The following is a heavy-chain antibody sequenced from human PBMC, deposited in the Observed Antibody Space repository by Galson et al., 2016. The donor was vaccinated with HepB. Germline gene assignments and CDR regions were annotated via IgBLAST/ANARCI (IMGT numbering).Heavy chain of an antibody. CDR2: IYWDDDK. V-gene: IGHV2-5*02. J-gene: IGHJ1*01. CDR3: AHSGPATRPGSGSFFYV. D-gene: IGHD1-26*01. CDR1: GFTPNTRGVG. Sequence: PALVKPTQTLTLTCSLSGFTPNTRGVGVGWIRQPPGKALEWLGIIYWDDDKRYKPSLKDRLTITKDTSKSQVVLTLTNVDRVDTATYFCAHSGPATRPGSGSFFYVGGQGTLINVAS.